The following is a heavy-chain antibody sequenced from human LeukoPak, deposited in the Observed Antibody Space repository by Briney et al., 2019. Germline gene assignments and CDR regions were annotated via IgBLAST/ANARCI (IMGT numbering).Heavy chain of an antibody. CDR2: ISYDGSNK. J-gene: IGHJ6*03. CDR1: GFTFSSYA. V-gene: IGHV3-30*04. Sequence: PGGSLRLSCAASGFTFSSYAMHWVRQAPGKGLEWVAVISYDGSNKYYADSVKGRFTISRDNSKNTLYLQMNSLKTEDTAVYYCTTDPSMGYYDSSGYFPYYYYYMDVWGKGTTVTISS. D-gene: IGHD3-22*01. CDR3: TTDPSMGYYDSSGYFPYYYYYMDV.